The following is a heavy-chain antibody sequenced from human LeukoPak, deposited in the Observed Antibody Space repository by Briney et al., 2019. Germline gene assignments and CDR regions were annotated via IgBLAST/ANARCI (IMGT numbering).Heavy chain of an antibody. J-gene: IGHJ5*02. CDR2: IKEDGDEK. CDR3: VRGGESTWS. CDR1: GFSFNTFW. V-gene: IGHV3-7*01. D-gene: IGHD2-15*01. Sequence: GGSLRLSCAASGFSFNTFWMTWVRQAPGKGLEWVANIKEDGDEKNYVDSVKGRFTISRDNAKNSLYLQMNSLRAEDTAVYYCVRGGESTWSWGQGTLVTVSS.